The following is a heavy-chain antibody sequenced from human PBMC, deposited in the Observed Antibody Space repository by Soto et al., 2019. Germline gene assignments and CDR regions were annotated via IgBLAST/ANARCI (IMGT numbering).Heavy chain of an antibody. D-gene: IGHD1-26*01. CDR2: IMPLYAKP. CDR3: ASLNNWSSGDGRIDV. CDR1: GGTFNTYT. Sequence: QVQLVQSGAEVKKPGSSVKVSCKASGGTFNTYTISWVRQVPGQGLEWMGGIMPLYAKPTYAQPFLGRLTIAADERTSTVYMWLSSLRSEDTALYYCASLNNWSSGDGRIDVWGRGTAVSVSS. V-gene: IGHV1-69*01. J-gene: IGHJ6*02.